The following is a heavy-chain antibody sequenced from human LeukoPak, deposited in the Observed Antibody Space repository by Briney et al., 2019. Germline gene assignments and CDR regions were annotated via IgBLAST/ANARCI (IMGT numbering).Heavy chain of an antibody. CDR3: ARVRYSSGWYEDY. Sequence: SSETLSLTCTVSGGSVSSVSYYWSWIRQPPGKGLEWIGYIYYSGSTKYNPSLKSRVTISVDTSKNQFSLKLSSVTAADTAVYYCARVRYSSGWYEDYWGQGTLVTVSS. CDR1: GGSVSSVSYY. J-gene: IGHJ4*02. D-gene: IGHD6-19*01. CDR2: IYYSGST. V-gene: IGHV4-61*01.